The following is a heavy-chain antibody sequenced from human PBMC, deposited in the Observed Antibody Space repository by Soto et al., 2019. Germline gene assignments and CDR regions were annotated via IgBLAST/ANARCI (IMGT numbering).Heavy chain of an antibody. CDR2: ISYDGSNK. CDR1: GFTFSSYG. J-gene: IGHJ3*02. Sequence: GGSLRLSCAASGFTFSSYGMHWVRQAPGKGLEWVAVISYDGSNKYYADSVKGRFTISRDNSKNTLYLQMNSLRAEDTAVYYCVNTGYSGYDSAFDIWGQGTMVTVSS. D-gene: IGHD5-12*01. CDR3: VNTGYSGYDSAFDI. V-gene: IGHV3-30*18.